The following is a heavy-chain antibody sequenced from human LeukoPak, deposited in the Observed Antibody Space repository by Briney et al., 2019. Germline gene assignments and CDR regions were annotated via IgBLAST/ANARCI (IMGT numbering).Heavy chain of an antibody. J-gene: IGHJ4*02. CDR3: ARGRESSSWYNY. CDR1: GYTFTSYD. CDR2: MNPNSGNT. Sequence: ASVKVSCKASGYTFTSYDINWVRQTTGQGLEWMGWMNPNSGNTGYAQKFQGRVTMTRNTSISTAYMELSSLRSEDTAVYYCARGRESSSWYNYWGQGTLVTVSS. V-gene: IGHV1-8*01. D-gene: IGHD6-13*01.